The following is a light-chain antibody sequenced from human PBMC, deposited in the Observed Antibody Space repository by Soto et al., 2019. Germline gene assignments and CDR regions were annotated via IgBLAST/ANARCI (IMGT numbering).Light chain of an antibody. Sequence: QSVLTQPASVSGSPGQSITISCTGTSSDIGTYNYVSWYQQHPGKAPKLVIYEVSNRPSGVSNRFSGSKSGNTASLTISGLQPEDEADYYCTSYTSSDTLLYVCGTGTKVNVL. CDR3: TSYTSSDTLLYV. V-gene: IGLV2-14*01. CDR2: EVS. J-gene: IGLJ1*01. CDR1: SSDIGTYNY.